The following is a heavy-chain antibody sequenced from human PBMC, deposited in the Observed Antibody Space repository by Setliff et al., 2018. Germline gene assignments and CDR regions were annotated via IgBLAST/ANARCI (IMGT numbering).Heavy chain of an antibody. V-gene: IGHV4-39*01. CDR1: GGPINSDRYY. CDR3: ARRDSTGFYGYSFDL. J-gene: IGHJ4*02. CDR2: MYSSGST. D-gene: IGHD3-22*01. Sequence: SETLSLTCTVSGGPINSDRYYWGWIRQPPGKGLEWIGSMYSSGSTYYNPSLKSRVTISVDTSRNQFSLKLTSVSAADTAVYYCARRDSTGFYGYSFDLWGQGTLVTVSS.